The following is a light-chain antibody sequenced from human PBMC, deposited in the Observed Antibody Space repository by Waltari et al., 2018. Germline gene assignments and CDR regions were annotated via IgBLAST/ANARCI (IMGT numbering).Light chain of an antibody. Sequence: EIVLTQSPATLSLSPGERATLSCRASQSVSRYLAWYQQKPGQAPRLLIYDASNRATGIPARFSGRGSGTDFTLTISSLEPEDFAVYYCQQRTNWPLFGPGTKVDIK. CDR2: DAS. CDR3: QQRTNWPL. J-gene: IGKJ3*01. CDR1: QSVSRY. V-gene: IGKV3-11*01.